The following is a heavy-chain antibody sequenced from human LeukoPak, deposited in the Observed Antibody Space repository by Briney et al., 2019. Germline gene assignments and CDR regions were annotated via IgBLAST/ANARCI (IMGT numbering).Heavy chain of an antibody. J-gene: IGHJ6*02. Sequence: GASVKVSCKASGYTFTSYGTSWVRQAPGQGLEWMGWISAYNGNTNYAQKLQGRVTMTTDTSTSTAYMELRSLRSDDTAVYYCAREYTYSSGWYHYYYGMDVWGQGTTVTVSS. CDR3: AREYTYSSGWYHYYYGMDV. CDR1: GYTFTSYG. D-gene: IGHD6-25*01. V-gene: IGHV1-18*01. CDR2: ISAYNGNT.